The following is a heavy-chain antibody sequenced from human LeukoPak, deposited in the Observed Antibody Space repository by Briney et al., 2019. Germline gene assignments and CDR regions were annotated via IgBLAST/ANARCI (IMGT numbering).Heavy chain of an antibody. CDR2: INSDGSST. J-gene: IGHJ4*02. D-gene: IGHD3-22*01. Sequence: PGGSLRLSCAASGFTFSSYEMNWVRQAPGKGLVWVSRINSDGSSTSYADSVKGRFTISRDKAKNSLYLQMNSLSAEDTAVYYCARAYYHAHSDYYFPLDYWGQGTLVTVSS. CDR3: ARAYYHAHSDYYFPLDY. CDR1: GFTFSSYE. V-gene: IGHV3-74*01.